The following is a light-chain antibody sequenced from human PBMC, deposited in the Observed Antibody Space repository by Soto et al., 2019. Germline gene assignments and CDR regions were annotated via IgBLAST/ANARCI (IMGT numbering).Light chain of an antibody. CDR3: QSYDSSNHWV. CDR1: SGSIASNY. CDR2: EDN. Sequence: NFMLTQPHSVSESPGKTVTISCTRSSGSIASNYVQWYQQRPGSAPTTVIYEDNPRPSGFPDRFSGSIDSSSNSASLTISGLKTEDEADYYCQSYDSSNHWVFGGGTKLTVL. J-gene: IGLJ3*02. V-gene: IGLV6-57*03.